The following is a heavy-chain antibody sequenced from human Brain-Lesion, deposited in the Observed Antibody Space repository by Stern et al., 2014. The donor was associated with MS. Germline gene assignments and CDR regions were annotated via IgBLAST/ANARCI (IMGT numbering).Heavy chain of an antibody. D-gene: IGHD1-26*01. CDR1: GYTLTELS. CDR2: FDSEDGET. CDR3: ATLSPGAGGNYYRHFDY. J-gene: IGHJ4*02. V-gene: IGHV1-24*01. Sequence: QVQLVESGAEVQKPGASVKVSCKVSGYTLTELSMHWVRQAPRKGLEWMGGFDSEDGETIYAEKFQGRVTMTEDTSTDTAYMELSSLRSEDTAVYYCATLSPGAGGNYYRHFDYWGQGTLVTVSS.